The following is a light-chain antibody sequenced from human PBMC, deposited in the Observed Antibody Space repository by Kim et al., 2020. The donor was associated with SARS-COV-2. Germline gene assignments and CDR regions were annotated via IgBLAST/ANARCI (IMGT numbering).Light chain of an antibody. J-gene: IGKJ1*01. CDR3: QQQYSVPWT. CDR1: QSVLQTSKNLNY. V-gene: IGKV4-1*01. Sequence: DIVMTQSPDSLAVSLGERATINCKSSQSVLQTSKNLNYLSWYQQKSGQPPRLLVYWASTRESGVPDRFSGSGSGTDFSLTISILQAEDVAVYYCQQQYSVPWTFGQGTKVDIK. CDR2: WAS.